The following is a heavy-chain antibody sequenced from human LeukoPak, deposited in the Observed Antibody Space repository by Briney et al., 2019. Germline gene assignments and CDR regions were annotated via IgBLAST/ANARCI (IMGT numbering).Heavy chain of an antibody. V-gene: IGHV4-34*01. D-gene: IGHD3-16*02. CDR2: INHSGST. J-gene: IGHJ4*02. Sequence: SETLSLTCAVYGGSFSGDYWSWIRQPPGKGLEWIGEINHSGSTNYNPPLKSRVTISVDTSKNQFSLKLSSVTAADTAVYYCARGGDYVWGSYRYWGQGTLVTVSS. CDR1: GGSFSGDY. CDR3: ARGGDYVWGSYRY.